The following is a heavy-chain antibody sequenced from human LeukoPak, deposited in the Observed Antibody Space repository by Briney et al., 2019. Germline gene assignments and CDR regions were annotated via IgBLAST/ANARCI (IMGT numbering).Heavy chain of an antibody. CDR3: AREWYFDWLDY. CDR1: GFTFSSYW. V-gene: IGHV3-7*01. D-gene: IGHD3-9*01. J-gene: IGHJ4*02. Sequence: GGSLRLSCAASGFTFSSYWMSWVRQAPGKGLEWVANIKQDGSEKYYVDSVKGRFTISRDNAKNSLYLQMNSLRAEDAAVYYCAREWYFDWLDYWGQGTLVTVSS. CDR2: IKQDGSEK.